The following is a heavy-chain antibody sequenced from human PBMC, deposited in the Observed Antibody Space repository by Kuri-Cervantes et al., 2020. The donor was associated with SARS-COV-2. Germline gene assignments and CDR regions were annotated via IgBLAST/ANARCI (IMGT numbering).Heavy chain of an antibody. V-gene: IGHV4-34*01. J-gene: IGHJ4*02. Sequence: GSLRLSCTASGFTFGDYAMSWFRQPPGKGLEWIGEINHSGSTNYNPSLKSRVTISVDTSKNQFSLKLSSVTAADTAVYYCARKRPGHRYYFDYWGQGTLVTVSS. CDR1: GFTFGDYA. CDR3: ARKRPGHRYYFDY. CDR2: INHSGST.